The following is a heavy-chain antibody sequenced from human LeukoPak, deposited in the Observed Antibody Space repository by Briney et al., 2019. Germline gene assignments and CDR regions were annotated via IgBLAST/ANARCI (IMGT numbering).Heavy chain of an antibody. Sequence: PSETLTLTCAVYGGPFGAYYWSWIRQSPGKGLDWIGEINHSGRTTYNPPLKNRVTISVDTSRNQFSLKLTSVTAADTAVYYCARSPQTTVTSWDYFDYWGQGTLVTVSS. CDR3: ARSPQTTVTSWDYFDY. J-gene: IGHJ4*02. CDR1: GGPFGAYY. V-gene: IGHV4-34*01. CDR2: INHSGRT. D-gene: IGHD4-17*01.